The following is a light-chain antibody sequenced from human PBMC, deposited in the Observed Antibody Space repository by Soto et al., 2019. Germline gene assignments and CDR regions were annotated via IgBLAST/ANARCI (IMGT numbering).Light chain of an antibody. CDR3: QQYYSTPFT. CDR1: QSVLYSSNNKNY. J-gene: IGKJ3*01. CDR2: WAS. V-gene: IGKV4-1*01. Sequence: DIVMTQSPDSLAVSLGERATINCKSSQSVLYSSNNKNYLAWYQQKPGQPPKLLIHWASTRESGVPDRFSGSGSGTDFTLPISSLQAEDVAVYYCQQYYSTPFTCGPGTKVDIK.